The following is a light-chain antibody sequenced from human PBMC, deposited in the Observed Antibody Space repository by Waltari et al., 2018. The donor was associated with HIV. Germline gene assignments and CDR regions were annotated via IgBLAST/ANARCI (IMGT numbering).Light chain of an antibody. J-gene: IGLJ3*02. CDR3: QVWDSTHYHRGV. V-gene: IGLV3-21*02. CDR2: DDT. Sequence: SYVLTQPPSVSVAPGQTARITCVGNNIGRKSVKWYQQRPGQAPILVVYDDTERPSGIPERLAGSNSGNTATLTISRVEAGDEADYYCQVWDSTHYHRGVFGGGTNLTVL. CDR1: NIGRKS.